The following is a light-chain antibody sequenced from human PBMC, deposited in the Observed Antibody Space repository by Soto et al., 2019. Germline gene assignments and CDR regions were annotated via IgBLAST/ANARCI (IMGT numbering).Light chain of an antibody. V-gene: IGKV3-15*01. CDR3: QQYNNWPPGT. CDR1: QSVSSP. CDR2: GAS. Sequence: EIVMTQSQSTLSVSPGERATLSCRASQSVSSPLAWYQQHPGQAPRLLIYGASTSATGIPARFSGRGSGTEVTITISSLQSEDFAVYYCQQYNNWPPGTFGHGTTLESK. J-gene: IGKJ2*01.